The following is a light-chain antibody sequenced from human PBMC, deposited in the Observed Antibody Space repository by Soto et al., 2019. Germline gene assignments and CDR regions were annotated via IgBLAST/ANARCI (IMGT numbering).Light chain of an antibody. CDR2: KAS. V-gene: IGKV1-39*01. CDR1: QTIGTS. J-gene: IGKJ2*01. CDR3: QQSYSSLVYT. Sequence: DIQMTQSPSSLSASVGDRVTITCRASQTIGTSLNWYQQKPGKAPTALIYKASTMQGGVPSRFSGSGSGTDFTLTISSLQPEDSATYYCQQSYSSLVYTFGPGTKLEIK.